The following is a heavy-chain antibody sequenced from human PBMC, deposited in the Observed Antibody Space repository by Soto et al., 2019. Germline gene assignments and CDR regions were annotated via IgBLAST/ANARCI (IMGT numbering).Heavy chain of an antibody. CDR1: GDSMTTVGYY. Sequence: QVQLQESGPGLVKPSQTLSLTCTVSGDSMTTVGYYWTWIRQHPGQGLEWIGFISYSGSTYYSSSLKGRVAISADTSKNQFSLKLNSVTAADTAVYYCTRGDYWGQGTLVTVPS. CDR3: TRGDY. J-gene: IGHJ4*02. V-gene: IGHV4-31*03. CDR2: ISYSGST.